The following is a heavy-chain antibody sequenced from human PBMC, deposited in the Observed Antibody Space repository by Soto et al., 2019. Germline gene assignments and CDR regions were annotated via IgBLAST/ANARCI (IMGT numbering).Heavy chain of an antibody. V-gene: IGHV3-74*01. CDR2: IKTDGSST. J-gene: IGHJ4*02. CDR3: ARVGVGHYEFDY. CDR1: GFTFSSYW. Sequence: EVQLVESGGALVQPGGSLRLSCAASGFTFSSYWMHWVRQAPGEGLVWVSRIKTDGSSTSYADSVKGRFTISRDNDKNAMDLQLNSLRAEDTAVYYCARVGVGHYEFDYWGQGTLVTVSS. D-gene: IGHD3-16*01.